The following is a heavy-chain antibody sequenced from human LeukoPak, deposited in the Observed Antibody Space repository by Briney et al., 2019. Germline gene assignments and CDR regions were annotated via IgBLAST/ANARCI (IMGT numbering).Heavy chain of an antibody. J-gene: IGHJ4*02. V-gene: IGHV4-39*01. Sequence: SETLSLTCTVSGGSISSSSYYWGWIRQPPGKGLEWIGSIYCSGSTYYNPSLKSRVTISVDTSKNQFSLKLSSVTAADTAVYYCARLRKYSYGYDYWGQGTLVTVSS. CDR1: GGSISSSSYY. D-gene: IGHD5-18*01. CDR3: ARLRKYSYGYDY. CDR2: IYCSGST.